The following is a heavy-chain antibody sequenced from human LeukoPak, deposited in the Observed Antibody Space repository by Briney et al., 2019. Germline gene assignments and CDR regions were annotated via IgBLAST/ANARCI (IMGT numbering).Heavy chain of an antibody. CDR1: GGSFSGYY. V-gene: IGHV4-34*01. CDR3: ARVQLESGWYSNIDY. J-gene: IGHJ4*02. CDR2: INHSGST. D-gene: IGHD6-19*01. Sequence: SETLSLTCAVYGGSFSGYYWSWIRQPSGKGLEWIGEINHSGSTNYNPSLKSRVTISVDTSKNQFSLKLSSVTAADTAVYYCARVQLESGWYSNIDYWGQGTLVTVSS.